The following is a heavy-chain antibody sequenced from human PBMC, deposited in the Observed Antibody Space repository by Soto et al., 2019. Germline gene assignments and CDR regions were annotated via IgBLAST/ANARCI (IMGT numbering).Heavy chain of an antibody. CDR1: GGSISSYY. Sequence: PSETLSLTCTVSGGSISSYYWSWIRQPPGKGLEWIGYIYYSGSTNYNPSLKSRVTISVDTSKNQFSLKLSSVTAADTAVYYCARGNYDFWSGYYTSQDYYDMDVWGQGTTVTVSS. J-gene: IGHJ6*02. V-gene: IGHV4-59*01. D-gene: IGHD3-3*01. CDR3: ARGNYDFWSGYYTSQDYYDMDV. CDR2: IYYSGST.